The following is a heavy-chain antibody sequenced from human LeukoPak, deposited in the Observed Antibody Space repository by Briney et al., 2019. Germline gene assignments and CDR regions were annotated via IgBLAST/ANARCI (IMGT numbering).Heavy chain of an antibody. D-gene: IGHD2-15*01. J-gene: IGHJ2*01. CDR2: IYYSGST. CDR3: ARAGGDCSGGSCYLHWYFDL. CDR1: GGSISSYY. Sequence: SETLSLTCTVSGGSISSYYWSWIRQPPGKGLEWIGYIYYSGSTNYNPSLKIRVTISVDTSKNQFSLKLSSVTAADTAVYYCARAGGDCSGGSCYLHWYFDLWGRGTLVTVSS. V-gene: IGHV4-59*01.